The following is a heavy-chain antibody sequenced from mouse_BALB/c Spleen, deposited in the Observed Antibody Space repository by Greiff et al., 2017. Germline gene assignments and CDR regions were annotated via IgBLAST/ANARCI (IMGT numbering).Heavy chain of an antibody. Sequence: QVQLKESGAELAKPGASVKMSCKASGYTFTSYWMHWVKQRPGQGLEWIGYINPSTGYTEYNQKFKDKATLTADKSSSTAYMQLSSLTSEDSAVYYCARYSSGYDAMDYWGQGTSVTVSS. D-gene: IGHD3-1*01. J-gene: IGHJ4*01. CDR3: ARYSSGYDAMDY. V-gene: IGHV1-7*01. CDR1: GYTFTSYW. CDR2: INPSTGYT.